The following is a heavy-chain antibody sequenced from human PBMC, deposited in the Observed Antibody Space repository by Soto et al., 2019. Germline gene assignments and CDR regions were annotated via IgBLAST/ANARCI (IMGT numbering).Heavy chain of an antibody. D-gene: IGHD2-2*02. CDR2: IYWDDDK. CDR1: GFSLSSSGVG. Sequence: QITLKESGPTLVKPTQTLTLTCTFSGFSLSSSGVGVGWIRQPPGKALEWLALIYWDDDKRCSPSLKSRLNITKDTSKNQVVLTMTNMDPVDTATYYCAHSGYTTSSGWFDPWGQGTLVIVSS. J-gene: IGHJ5*02. CDR3: AHSGYTTSSGWFDP. V-gene: IGHV2-5*02.